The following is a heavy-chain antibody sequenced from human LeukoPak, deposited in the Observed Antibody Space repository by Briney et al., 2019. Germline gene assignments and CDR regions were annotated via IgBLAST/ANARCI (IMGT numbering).Heavy chain of an antibody. V-gene: IGHV4-61*01. D-gene: IGHD2-2*01. CDR1: GGSISSGSYY. CDR3: ARVSHCSSTSCYAPFDP. CDR2: IYTSGST. J-gene: IGHJ5*02. Sequence: PSATLSLTCTVSGGSISSGSYYWSWIRQPPGKGLEWIGGIYTSGSTNYNPSLKSRVTISVDTSKNQFSLKLSSVTAADTAVYYCARVSHCSSTSCYAPFDPWGQGTLVTVSS.